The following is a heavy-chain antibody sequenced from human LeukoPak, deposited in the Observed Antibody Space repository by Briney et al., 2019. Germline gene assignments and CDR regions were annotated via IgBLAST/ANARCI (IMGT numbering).Heavy chain of an antibody. CDR1: GYTFTGYY. J-gene: IGHJ5*02. D-gene: IGHD3-3*01. CDR2: INPNSGGT. V-gene: IGHV1-2*02. Sequence: GASVKVSCKASGYTFTGYYIHWVRQAPGQGLEWVGWINPNSGGTNYAQKFQGRVTMTRDTSISTAYMELSRPKSDDKAVYYCARAEKFWSGYYGFDPWGQGTLVTVSS. CDR3: ARAEKFWSGYYGFDP.